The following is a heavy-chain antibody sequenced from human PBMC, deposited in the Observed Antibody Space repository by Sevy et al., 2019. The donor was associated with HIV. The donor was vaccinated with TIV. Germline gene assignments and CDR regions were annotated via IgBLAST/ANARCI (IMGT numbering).Heavy chain of an antibody. CDR3: ARDYCSGGSCYKLPDY. CDR1: GFTFSDYY. V-gene: IGHV3-11*01. Sequence: GGSLRLSCAASGFTFSDYYMSWIRQAPGKGLEWVSYISSSGSTIYYADSVKGRFTISRDNAKNSLYLQMNSLRAEDTAVCYCARDYCSGGSCYKLPDYWGQGTLVTVSS. D-gene: IGHD2-15*01. CDR2: ISSSGSTI. J-gene: IGHJ4*02.